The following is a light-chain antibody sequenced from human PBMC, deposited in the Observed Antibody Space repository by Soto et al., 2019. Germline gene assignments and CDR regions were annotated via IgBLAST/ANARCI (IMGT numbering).Light chain of an antibody. CDR1: SSDVGAYKY. Sequence: QSALTQPPSASGSPGQSVTISCTGTSSDVGAYKYVSWYQQYPGKAPKLMIYEVTKRPSGVPDLFSGSKAGTTASLTVSGRQAEDEADYYCTSYVGNDIWVFGGGTKVTVL. V-gene: IGLV2-8*01. CDR2: EVT. CDR3: TSYVGNDIWV. J-gene: IGLJ3*02.